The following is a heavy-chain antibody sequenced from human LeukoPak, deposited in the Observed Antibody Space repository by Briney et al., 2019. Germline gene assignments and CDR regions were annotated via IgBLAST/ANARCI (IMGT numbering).Heavy chain of an antibody. CDR3: ARGGGRYYYDSSGYYYVPQFDY. J-gene: IGHJ4*02. Sequence: VPSVRVSCTASGGTFSSYAISWGRRAPGQGLEWMGGIIPILGIANYAQKFQGRVTITADKSTSTAYMELSSLRSEDTAVYYCARGGGRYYYDSSGYYYVPQFDYWGQGTLVTVSS. D-gene: IGHD3-22*01. CDR1: GGTFSSYA. V-gene: IGHV1-69*10. CDR2: IIPILGIA.